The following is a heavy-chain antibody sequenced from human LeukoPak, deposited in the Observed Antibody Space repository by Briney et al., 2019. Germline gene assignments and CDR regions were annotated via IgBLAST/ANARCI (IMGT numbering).Heavy chain of an antibody. V-gene: IGHV4-39*01. CDR3: ARQRAWYGEWAFDF. CDR1: GDSMSSGSFY. J-gene: IGHJ4*02. CDR2: ISYSGHT. Sequence: PSETLSLTCTVSGDSMSSGSFYWGWVRPPPGKGLEWIGSISYSGHTYYNPSLKSRVTISVDTSKNQFSLKLSSVTAADTAGYLCARQRAWYGEWAFDFWGQGTLVTVSS. D-gene: IGHD3-10*01.